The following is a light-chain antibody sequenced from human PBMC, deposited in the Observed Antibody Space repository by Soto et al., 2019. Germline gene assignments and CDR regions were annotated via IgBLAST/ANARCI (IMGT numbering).Light chain of an antibody. Sequence: QSALTQSASVSGSPGQSITISCAGTSSDVGAYKYVSWHQQSPGKAPKLIIYEVSNRPSGVSNRFSGSKSGNTASLTISGLQAEDEADYYCSSYTSSTTRVFGGGTKLTVL. V-gene: IGLV2-14*01. J-gene: IGLJ2*01. CDR1: SSDVGAYKY. CDR3: SSYTSSTTRV. CDR2: EVS.